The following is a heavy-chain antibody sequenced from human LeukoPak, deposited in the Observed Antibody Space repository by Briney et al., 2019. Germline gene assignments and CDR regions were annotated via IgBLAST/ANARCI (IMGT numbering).Heavy chain of an antibody. J-gene: IGHJ4*02. V-gene: IGHV3-21*01. CDR2: ISSSSGDI. D-gene: IGHD5-18*01. CDR3: ARVGPSYGYVDF. Sequence: GESLRPSCAASGFTFSSYTMNWVRQAPGKGLEWVSSISSSSGDIYYADSLRGRFTISRDNAKNSLYLQMNSLRAEDTAVYYCARVGPSYGYVDFWGQGTLVTVSS. CDR1: GFTFSSYT.